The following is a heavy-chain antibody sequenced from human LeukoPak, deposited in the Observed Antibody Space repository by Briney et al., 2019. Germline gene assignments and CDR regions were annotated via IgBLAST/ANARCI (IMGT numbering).Heavy chain of an antibody. V-gene: IGHV1-2*02. CDR3: ARDRAGYCSSRSCSQGGFDF. CDR1: AYTFTGYY. Sequence: ASVRVSCKAPAYTFTGYYMHWVRQAPGQGLEWMGWINPNSGGTNYAQKFQGRVTMTRDTSISTAYMELSRLRSDDTAVYYCARDRAGYCSSRSCSQGGFDFWGQGTMVTVSS. CDR2: INPNSGGT. J-gene: IGHJ3*01. D-gene: IGHD2-2*01.